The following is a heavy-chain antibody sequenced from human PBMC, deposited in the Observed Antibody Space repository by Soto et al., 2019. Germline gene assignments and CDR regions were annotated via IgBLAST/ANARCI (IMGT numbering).Heavy chain of an antibody. CDR1: GGSLSRGGYY. V-gene: IGHV4-31*03. CDR2: IYYSGST. Sequence: TAETLSLTCPFSGGSLSRGGYYWRWVRQHPGKGLEWIGYIYYSGSTYYNPSLKSRVTISVDTSKNQFSLKLSSVTAADTAVYYCARVFDSVLRSTYYFDYWGQGTLVTVSS. D-gene: IGHD3-3*01. J-gene: IGHJ4*02. CDR3: ARVFDSVLRSTYYFDY.